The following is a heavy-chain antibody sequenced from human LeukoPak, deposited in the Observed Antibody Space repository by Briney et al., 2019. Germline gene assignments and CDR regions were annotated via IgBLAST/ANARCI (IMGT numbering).Heavy chain of an antibody. J-gene: IGHJ5*02. Sequence: ASVKVSCKASGYIFTTYYMHWLRQAPGQGPEWMGIINPRGGSTDYAQKFQGRVTMTSDTSTSTVYMELKSLRSEDTAVYFCARDNSQGDSAWWFDPWGQGTLVTVSS. CDR2: INPRGGST. D-gene: IGHD1-26*01. CDR1: GYIFTTYY. CDR3: ARDNSQGDSAWWFDP. V-gene: IGHV1-46*01.